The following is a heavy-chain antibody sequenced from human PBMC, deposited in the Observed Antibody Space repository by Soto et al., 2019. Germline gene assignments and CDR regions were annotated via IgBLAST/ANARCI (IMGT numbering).Heavy chain of an antibody. V-gene: IGHV3-33*06. CDR1: GFTFSTYG. J-gene: IGHJ4*02. Sequence: PGGSLRLSCAASGFTFSTYGMHWVRQAPGKGLEWVALIWSDGTNKYYADSVKGRFTISRDNSKKTLYLQMDSLRAEDTAVYYCAKGGITLVRGSFDYWGQRTLVTVSS. CDR2: IWSDGTNK. D-gene: IGHD3-10*01. CDR3: AKGGITLVRGSFDY.